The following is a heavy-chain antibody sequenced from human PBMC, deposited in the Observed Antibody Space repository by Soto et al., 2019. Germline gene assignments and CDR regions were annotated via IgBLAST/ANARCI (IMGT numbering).Heavy chain of an antibody. V-gene: IGHV3-33*01. Sequence: QVQLVESGGGVVQPGRSLRLSCAASGFTFSSYGMHWVRQAPGKGLEWVALVWYDGGNKYYADSVKGRFTISRDNSKNTLYLQMNRLRGEDTAVYYCVRAAGYSGNDYVCYYGMDVWGQGTTVTVPS. D-gene: IGHD5-12*01. J-gene: IGHJ6*02. CDR1: GFTFSSYG. CDR2: VWYDGGNK. CDR3: VRAAGYSGNDYVCYYGMDV.